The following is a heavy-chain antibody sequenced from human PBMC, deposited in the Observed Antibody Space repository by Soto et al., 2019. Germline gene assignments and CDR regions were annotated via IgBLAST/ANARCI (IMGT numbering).Heavy chain of an antibody. CDR3: AHSGYSYGYDYYYGMDV. V-gene: IGHV2-5*01. CDR1: GFSLSTSGVG. CDR2: IYWNDDK. J-gene: IGHJ6*02. Sequence: GSGPTLVNPTQTLTLTCTFSGFSLSTSGVGVGWIRQPPGKALEWLALIYWNDDKRYSPSLKSRLTITKDTSKNQVVLTMTNMDPVDTATYYCAHSGYSYGYDYYYGMDVWGQGTTVTVSS. D-gene: IGHD5-18*01.